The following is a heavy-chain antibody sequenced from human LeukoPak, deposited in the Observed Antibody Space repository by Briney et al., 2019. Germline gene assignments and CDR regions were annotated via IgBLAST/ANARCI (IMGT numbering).Heavy chain of an antibody. V-gene: IGHV3-30*18. D-gene: IGHD6-6*01. CDR3: AKLGGKEQLVHYGMDV. J-gene: IGHJ6*02. Sequence: GGSLRLSCAASGFTISSYGMHWVRQAPGKGLEWVAVISYDGSNKYYADSVKGRFTISRDNSKNTLYLQMNSLRAEDTAVYYCAKLGGKEQLVHYGMDVWGQGTTVTVSS. CDR2: ISYDGSNK. CDR1: GFTISSYG.